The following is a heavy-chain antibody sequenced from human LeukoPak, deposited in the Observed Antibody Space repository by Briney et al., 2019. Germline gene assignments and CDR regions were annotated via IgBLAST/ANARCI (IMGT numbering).Heavy chain of an antibody. D-gene: IGHD4-17*01. J-gene: IGHJ5*02. CDR1: GGSISSSY. V-gene: IGHV4-59*12. Sequence: SETLSLTCTVSGGSISSSYWSWIRQPPGKGLEWIGYIHYSGSTNYNPSLKSRVTMSVDTSKNQFSLKLSSVTAADTAVYYCARAQTYGDYLSWFDPWGQGTLVTVSS. CDR3: ARAQTYGDYLSWFDP. CDR2: IHYSGST.